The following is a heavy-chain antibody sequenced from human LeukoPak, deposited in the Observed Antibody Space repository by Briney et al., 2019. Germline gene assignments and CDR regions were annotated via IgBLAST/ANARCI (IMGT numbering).Heavy chain of an antibody. J-gene: IGHJ6*03. CDR3: ARDGVGEYNWNYVFYYYYYMDV. CDR2: ISSSSSYI. D-gene: IGHD1-7*01. V-gene: IGHV3-21*01. Sequence: GGSLRLSCAASGFTFSSYSMNWVRQAPGKGLEWVSSISSSSSYIYYAGSVKGRFTISRDNAKNSLYLQMNSLRAEDTAVYYCARDGVGEYNWNYVFYYYYYMDVWGKGTTVTVSS. CDR1: GFTFSSYS.